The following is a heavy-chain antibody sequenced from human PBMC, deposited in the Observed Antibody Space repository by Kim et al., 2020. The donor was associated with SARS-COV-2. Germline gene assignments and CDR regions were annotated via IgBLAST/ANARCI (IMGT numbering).Heavy chain of an antibody. CDR1: GGSISRHY. CDR2: IYYSGDT. CDR3: ARNMDGYNYAESFNI. Sequence: SETLSLTCSVSGGSISRHYWSWIRQPPGRGLEWIGFIYYSGDTDYNPSLRSRVTLSLDTSKSQFSLRLSSVTAADTAVYYCARNMDGYNYAESFNIWGQG. D-gene: IGHD5-12*01. V-gene: IGHV4-59*11. J-gene: IGHJ3*02.